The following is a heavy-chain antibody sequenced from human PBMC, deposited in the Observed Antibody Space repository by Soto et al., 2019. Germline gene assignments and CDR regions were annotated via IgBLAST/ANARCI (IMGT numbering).Heavy chain of an antibody. CDR1: GFTFSSYS. CDR2: ISSSSSYI. V-gene: IGHV3-21*01. CDR3: ARVAAAAGSLDY. J-gene: IGHJ4*02. Sequence: GESLKISCAASGFTFSSYSMNWVRQAPGKGLEWVSSISSSSSYIYYADSVKGRFTISRDNAKNSLYLQMNSLRAEDTAVYYCARVAAAAGSLDYWGQGTLVTVS. D-gene: IGHD6-13*01.